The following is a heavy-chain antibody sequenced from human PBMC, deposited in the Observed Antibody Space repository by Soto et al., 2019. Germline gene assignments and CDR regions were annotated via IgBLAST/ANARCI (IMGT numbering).Heavy chain of an antibody. Sequence: ASVKVSCKASGYTFTSYYMHWVRQAPGQGLEWMGIINPSGGSTSYAQKFQGRVTMTRDTSTSTVYMELSSLRSEDTAVYYCARGGRDVVVVAATLLYGMDVWGQGTTVTVSS. CDR2: INPSGGST. CDR1: GYTFTSYY. CDR3: ARGGRDVVVVAATLLYGMDV. J-gene: IGHJ6*02. D-gene: IGHD2-15*01. V-gene: IGHV1-46*01.